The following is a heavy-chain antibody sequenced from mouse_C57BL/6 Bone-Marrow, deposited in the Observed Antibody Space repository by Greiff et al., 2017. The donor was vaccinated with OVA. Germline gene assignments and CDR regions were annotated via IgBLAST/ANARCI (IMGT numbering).Heavy chain of an antibody. V-gene: IGHV3-6*01. D-gene: IGHD2-12*01. CDR2: ISYDGSN. CDR1: GYSITSGYY. CDR3: ASRRVYSSFDY. J-gene: IGHJ2*01. Sequence: ESGPGLVKPSQSLSLTCSVTGYSITSGYYWNWIRQFPGNKLEWMGYISYDGSNNYNPSLKNRISITRDTSKNQFFLKLNSVTTEDTATYYCASRRVYSSFDYWGQGTTLTVSS.